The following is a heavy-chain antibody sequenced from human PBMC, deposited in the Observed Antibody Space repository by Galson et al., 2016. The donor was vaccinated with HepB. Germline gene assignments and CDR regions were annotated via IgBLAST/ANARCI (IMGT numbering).Heavy chain of an antibody. CDR3: ARSRGGGARVPFDY. D-gene: IGHD2-21*01. Sequence: ETLSLTCTVSGGSISSYYWSWLRQPPGKGLEWIGYIYYSGYTNYNPSLKGRVTISVDTSKNQFSLKLSSVTAADTAVYFCARSRGGGARVPFDYWGQGTLVTVSS. CDR2: IYYSGYT. CDR1: GGSISSYY. J-gene: IGHJ4*02. V-gene: IGHV4-59*01.